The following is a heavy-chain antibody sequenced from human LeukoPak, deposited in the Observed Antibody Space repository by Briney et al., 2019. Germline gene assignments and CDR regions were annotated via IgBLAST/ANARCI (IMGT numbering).Heavy chain of an antibody. CDR3: AKSPKTGFLFDY. D-gene: IGHD1-1*01. J-gene: IGHJ4*02. CDR1: GFTFSSSW. Sequence: GGSLRLSCAASGFTFSSSWMYWVRQAPGKGLVWVSRMNSDGSSTSYADSVKGRFTISRDNSKNTLYLQMSSLRAEDTAVYYCAKSPKTGFLFDYWGKGTLVTVSS. V-gene: IGHV3-74*01. CDR2: MNSDGSST.